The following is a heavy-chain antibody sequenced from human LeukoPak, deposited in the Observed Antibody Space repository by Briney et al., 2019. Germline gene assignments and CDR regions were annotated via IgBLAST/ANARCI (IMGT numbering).Heavy chain of an antibody. D-gene: IGHD5-12*01. CDR3: ARGSYDRSWFDP. CDR2: IYYSGST. CDR1: GGSIGSYY. Sequence: SETLSLTCTVSGGSIGSYYWSWIRQPPGKGLEWIGYIYYSGSTNYNPSLKSRVTISVDTSKNQFSLKLSSVTAADTAVYYCARGSYDRSWFDPWGQGTLVTASS. V-gene: IGHV4-59*01. J-gene: IGHJ5*02.